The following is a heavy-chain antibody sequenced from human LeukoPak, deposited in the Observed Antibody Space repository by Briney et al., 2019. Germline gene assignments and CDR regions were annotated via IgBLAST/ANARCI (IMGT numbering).Heavy chain of an antibody. J-gene: IGHJ4*02. CDR2: IWYDGSNK. V-gene: IGHV3-30*02. Sequence: GGSLRLSCAASGFTFSSYGMHWVRQAPGKGLEWVAVIWYDGSNKYYADSVKGRFTISRDNSKNTLYLQMNSLRAEDTAVYYCAKGGPHYGSGSYYAFDYWGQGTLVTVSS. CDR3: AKGGPHYGSGSYYAFDY. CDR1: GFTFSSYG. D-gene: IGHD3-10*01.